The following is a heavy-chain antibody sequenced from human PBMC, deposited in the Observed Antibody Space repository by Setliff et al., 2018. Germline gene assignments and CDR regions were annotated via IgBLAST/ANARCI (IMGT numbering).Heavy chain of an antibody. CDR2: IFYDGSEK. V-gene: IGHV3-33*08. J-gene: IGHJ4*02. Sequence: PGGSLRLSCAASGFTFSTYAMHWVRQAPGKGLEWVGYIFYDGSEKYYADSVKGRFTISRDNAKNSLYLQMNSLRAEDTAVYYCARDQGSYGYRAFDYWGQGALVTVSS. CDR1: GFTFSTYA. D-gene: IGHD5-18*01. CDR3: ARDQGSYGYRAFDY.